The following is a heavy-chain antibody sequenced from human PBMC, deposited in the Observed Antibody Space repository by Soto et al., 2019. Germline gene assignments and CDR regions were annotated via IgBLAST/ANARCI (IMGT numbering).Heavy chain of an antibody. CDR3: AKQYFYDSSGDHAFDI. Sequence: EVQLLESGGGLVEPGGSLRFSCVASGFIFHNYAMSWVRQAPGTGLEWVSSISASGGGTYYADSVKGRFTISRDNSKNTLYLQMNSLRAEDTAVYYCAKQYFYDSSGDHAFDIWGQGTLLTVSS. V-gene: IGHV3-23*01. D-gene: IGHD3-22*01. J-gene: IGHJ3*02. CDR2: ISASGGGT. CDR1: GFIFHNYA.